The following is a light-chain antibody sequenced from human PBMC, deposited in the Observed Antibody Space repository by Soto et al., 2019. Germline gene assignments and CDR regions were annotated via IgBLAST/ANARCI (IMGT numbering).Light chain of an antibody. CDR1: QSVSSN. CDR2: GAS. J-gene: IGKJ1*01. Sequence: EIGMTQSPATLSVSPGERATLSCRASQSVSSNLAWYQQKPGQAPRLLIYGASTRATGIPARFSGSGSGTEFTLTISSLQSEDFAVYYCQQYNNWPRTFGQGTQVESK. V-gene: IGKV3-15*01. CDR3: QQYNNWPRT.